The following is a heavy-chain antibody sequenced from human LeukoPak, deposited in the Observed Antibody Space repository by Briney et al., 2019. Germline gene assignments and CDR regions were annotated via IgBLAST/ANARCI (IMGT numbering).Heavy chain of an antibody. D-gene: IGHD5-24*01. CDR2: IKYDGTEK. J-gene: IGHJ5*02. Sequence: GGSLRLSCAASGFTFSTYWMSWARQAPGKGLEWVANIKYDGTEKYYVGSVKGRFTISRDNAKNSLFLLMNSQRPEDTAVYFCASLHSDGWFIHWGQGTLVTVSS. V-gene: IGHV3-7*01. CDR1: GFTFSTYW. CDR3: ASLHSDGWFIH.